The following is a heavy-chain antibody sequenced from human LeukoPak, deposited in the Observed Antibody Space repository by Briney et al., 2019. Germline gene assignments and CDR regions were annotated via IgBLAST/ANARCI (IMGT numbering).Heavy chain of an antibody. CDR3: AKGSTYYYDSSGYYYVDY. V-gene: IGHV3-23*01. Sequence: TGGSLRLSCAASGFTFSSYAMSWVRQAPGKGLEWVSAISGSGGSTYYAGSVKGRFTISRDNSKNTLYLQMNSLRAEDTAVYYCAKGSTYYYDSSGYYYVDYWGQGTLVTVSS. CDR2: ISGSGGST. J-gene: IGHJ4*02. D-gene: IGHD3-22*01. CDR1: GFTFSSYA.